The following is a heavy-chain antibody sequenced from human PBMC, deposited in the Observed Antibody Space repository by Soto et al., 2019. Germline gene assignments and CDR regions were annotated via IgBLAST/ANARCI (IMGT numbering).Heavy chain of an antibody. CDR2: IYYSGST. J-gene: IGHJ5*02. CDR3: ARDRFGEYTYNWFDP. V-gene: IGHV4-59*12. D-gene: IGHD3-10*01. CDR1: GGSISSYY. Sequence: SETLSLTCTVSGGSISSYYWSWIRQPPGKGLELIGYIYYSGSTNYNPSLKSRVTISVDTSKNQFSLKLSSVTAADTAVYYCARDRFGEYTYNWFDPWGQGTLVTVSS.